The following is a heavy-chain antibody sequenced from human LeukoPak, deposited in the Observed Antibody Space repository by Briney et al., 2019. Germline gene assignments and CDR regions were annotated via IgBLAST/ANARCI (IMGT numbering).Heavy chain of an antibody. CDR2: ITSSSSYI. CDR1: GFTFSSYN. J-gene: IGHJ6*03. CDR3: ARDRSGGSWRVFEDYYFYMDV. Sequence: GGSLRLSCAASGFTFSSYNMNWVRQAPGKGLERVSSITSSSSYIYYADSVKGRFTISRDNAKNSLYLQMDSLRDEDTAVYYCARDRSGGSWRVFEDYYFYMDVWGKGTTVTISS. V-gene: IGHV3-21*06. D-gene: IGHD2-15*01.